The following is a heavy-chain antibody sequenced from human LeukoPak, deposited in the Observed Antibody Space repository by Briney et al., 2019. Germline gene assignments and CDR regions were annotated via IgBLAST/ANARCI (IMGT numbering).Heavy chain of an antibody. Sequence: GGSLRLSCAASGFTVNSNYMSWVRQAPGKGLEWVSVIYSGGSTYYADSVKGRFTISRDNSKNTLYLQMNSLRAEDTAVYYCARDFPGIGVAGTRPLDYWGQGTLVTVSS. D-gene: IGHD6-19*01. V-gene: IGHV3-53*01. J-gene: IGHJ4*02. CDR2: IYSGGST. CDR3: ARDFPGIGVAGTRPLDY. CDR1: GFTVNSNY.